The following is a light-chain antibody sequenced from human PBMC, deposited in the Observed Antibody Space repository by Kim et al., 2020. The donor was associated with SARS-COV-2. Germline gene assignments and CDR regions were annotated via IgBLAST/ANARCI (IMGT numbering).Light chain of an antibody. Sequence: VPPGERATLSCRASQSISSNLAWYQHTRGLAPRLLIYGASTRATGIPVRFSGSGSETEFTLTISSLQSEDFAIYYCQQYNNWPRTFGQGTKVDIK. CDR2: GAS. V-gene: IGKV3-15*01. CDR1: QSISSN. J-gene: IGKJ1*01. CDR3: QQYNNWPRT.